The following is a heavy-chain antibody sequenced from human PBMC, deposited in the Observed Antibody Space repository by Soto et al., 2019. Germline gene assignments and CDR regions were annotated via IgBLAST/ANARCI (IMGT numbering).Heavy chain of an antibody. J-gene: IGHJ6*02. CDR2: ISGSSSTI. CDR3: ARDRLLESVVVSANRPYYYYGMDV. CDR1: GFTFSSYS. V-gene: IGHV3-48*02. D-gene: IGHD2-15*01. Sequence: EVQLVESGGGLVQPGGSLRLSCAASGFTFSSYSMNWVRQAPGKGLEWVSYISGSSSTIYYADSVKGRFTISRDNAKNSLYLQMNSLRDEDTAVNYCARDRLLESVVVSANRPYYYYGMDVWGQGTTVTVSS.